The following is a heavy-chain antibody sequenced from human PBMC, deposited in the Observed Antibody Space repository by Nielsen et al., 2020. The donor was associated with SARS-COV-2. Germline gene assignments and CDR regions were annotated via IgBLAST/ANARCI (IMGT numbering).Heavy chain of an antibody. V-gene: IGHV3-64D*09. D-gene: IGHD6-13*01. J-gene: IGHJ4*02. Sequence: GGFLRLSCSASGFTFSSYAMHWVRQAPGKGLEYVSAISSNGGSTYYADSVKGRFTISRDNSKNTLYLQMSSLRAEDTAVYYCAKGYSSSWYFFAYWGQGTLVTVSS. CDR2: ISSNGGST. CDR1: GFTFSSYA. CDR3: AKGYSSSWYFFAY.